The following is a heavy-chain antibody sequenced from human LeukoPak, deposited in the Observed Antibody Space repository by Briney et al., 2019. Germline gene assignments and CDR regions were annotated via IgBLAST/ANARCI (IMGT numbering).Heavy chain of an antibody. V-gene: IGHV4-59*08. D-gene: IGHD3-10*01. CDR1: GGSISSYY. CDR2: IYYSGST. J-gene: IGHJ6*02. CDR3: ARHRRPRFTSGYYYYYGMDV. Sequence: SETLSLTCTDSGGSISSYYWSWIRQPPGKGLEWIGYIYYSGSTNYNPSLKSRVTISVDTSKNQFSLKLSSVTAADTAVYYCARHRRPRFTSGYYYYYGMDVWGQGTTVTVSS.